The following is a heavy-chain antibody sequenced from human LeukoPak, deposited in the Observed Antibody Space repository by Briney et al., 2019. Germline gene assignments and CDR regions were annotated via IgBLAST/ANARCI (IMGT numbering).Heavy chain of an antibody. CDR3: AKGERFDWPH. D-gene: IGHD3-9*01. CDR2: ISGSGGST. J-gene: IGHJ4*02. V-gene: IGHV3-23*01. CDR1: GFIFSNYA. Sequence: PGGSLRLSCEGSGFIFSNYAINWVRQVPGKGLEWVSAISGSGGSTYYADSVKGRFTISRDNSKNTLYLQMNSLRAEDTAVYYCAKGERFDWPHWGQGTLVTVSS.